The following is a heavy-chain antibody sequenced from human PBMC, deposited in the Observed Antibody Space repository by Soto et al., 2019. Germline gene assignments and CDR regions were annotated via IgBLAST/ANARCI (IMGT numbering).Heavy chain of an antibody. CDR1: GYTFTSYG. D-gene: IGHD1-1*01. V-gene: IGHV1-18*01. CDR3: ARGRYGDY. J-gene: IGHJ4*02. Sequence: QVHLVQSGAEVKKPGASVKVSCKGSGYTFTSYGITWVRQAPGKGLEWMGRISAHNGNTDYAQRLQGRVSVTRDTSTSTAYMELRSLRSDDTAVYYCARGRYGDYWGQGALVTVSS. CDR2: ISAHNGNT.